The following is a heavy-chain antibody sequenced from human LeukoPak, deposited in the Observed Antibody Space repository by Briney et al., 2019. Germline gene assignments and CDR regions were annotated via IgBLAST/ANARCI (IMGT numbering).Heavy chain of an antibody. CDR3: AKAGVRDSSGWYYFDY. CDR2: ISWNSGSI. J-gene: IGHJ4*02. D-gene: IGHD6-19*01. CDR1: GFTFDDYA. Sequence: GGSLRLSCAASGFTFDDYAMHWVRQAPGKGLEWVSGISWNSGSIGYADSVEGRFTISRDNAKNSLYLQMNSLRAEDMALYYCAKAGVRDSSGWYYFDYWGQGTLVTVSS. V-gene: IGHV3-9*03.